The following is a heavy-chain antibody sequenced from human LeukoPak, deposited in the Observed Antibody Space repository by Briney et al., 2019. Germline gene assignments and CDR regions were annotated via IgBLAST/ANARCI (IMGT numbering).Heavy chain of an antibody. V-gene: IGHV1-24*01. J-gene: IGHJ5*02. CDR1: GYTLTELS. CDR3: ATAGDPSQYNWFDP. CDR2: FDPEAGET. Sequence: ASVKVSCMVSGYTLTELSMHWVRQAPGKGPEWMGGFDPEAGETIYAQKFQGRVTMTEDTSTDTAYMELSSLRSEDTAVYYCATAGDPSQYNWFDPWGQGTLVTVSS. D-gene: IGHD5-24*01.